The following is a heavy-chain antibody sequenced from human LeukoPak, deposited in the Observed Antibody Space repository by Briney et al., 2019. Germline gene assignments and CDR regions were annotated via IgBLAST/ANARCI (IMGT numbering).Heavy chain of an antibody. V-gene: IGHV4-34*01. CDR2: INHSGST. J-gene: IGHJ4*02. D-gene: IGHD2-15*01. CDR3: ARGGPRYCSGGSCYFGY. Sequence: SETLSLTCAVYGGSFSGYYWSWIRQPPGKGLEWIGEINHSGSTNYNPSLKSRVTISVDTSKNQFSLKLSSVTAADTAVYYCARGGPRYCSGGSCYFGYWGQGTLVTVSS. CDR1: GGSFSGYY.